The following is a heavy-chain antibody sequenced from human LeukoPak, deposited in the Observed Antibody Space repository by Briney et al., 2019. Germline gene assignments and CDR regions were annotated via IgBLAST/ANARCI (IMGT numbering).Heavy chain of an antibody. J-gene: IGHJ5*02. V-gene: IGHV3-21*04. CDR2: ISSSSSYI. D-gene: IGHD3-22*01. CDR3: ARLDYDSSVYYPYNWFDP. CDR1: GFTFSSYN. Sequence: VGSLRLSCAASGFTFSSYNMNWVRQAPGKGLEWVSSISSSSSYIYYADSVKGRFTISRDNAKNSLYLQMDSLRAEDTALYYCARLDYDSSVYYPYNWFDPWGQGILVTVSS.